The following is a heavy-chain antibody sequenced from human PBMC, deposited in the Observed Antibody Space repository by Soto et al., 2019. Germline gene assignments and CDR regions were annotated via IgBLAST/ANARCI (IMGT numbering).Heavy chain of an antibody. CDR2: IYQSGST. Sequence: SETLSLTCAVSGGSLSSSAYSWSWIQKPPGKGLEWIGFIYQSGSTYYNPSLKSRVTMSLDRPKNQFSLKLSSVTAADTAVYYCARELLFYDSDGFSWDDAFDIWGQGTMVTVSS. D-gene: IGHD3-22*01. V-gene: IGHV4-30-2*01. CDR3: ARELLFYDSDGFSWDDAFDI. CDR1: GGSLSSSAYS. J-gene: IGHJ3*02.